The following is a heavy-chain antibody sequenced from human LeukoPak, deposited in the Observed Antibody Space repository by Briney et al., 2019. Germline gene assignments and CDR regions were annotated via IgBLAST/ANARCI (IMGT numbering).Heavy chain of an antibody. V-gene: IGHV3-21*01. CDR2: ISSSSSYI. D-gene: IGHD6-6*01. Sequence: TAGGSLRLSCAASGFTFSSYSMNWVRQAPGKGLEWVPSISSSSSYIYYADSVKGRFTISRDNAKNSLYLQMNSLRAEDTAVYYCAREGSSSPVSYYMDVWGKGTTVTVSS. J-gene: IGHJ6*03. CDR3: AREGSSSPVSYYMDV. CDR1: GFTFSSYS.